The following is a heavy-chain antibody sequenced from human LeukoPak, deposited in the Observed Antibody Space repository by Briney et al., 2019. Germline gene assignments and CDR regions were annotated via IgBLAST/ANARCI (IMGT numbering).Heavy chain of an antibody. Sequence: GGSLRLSCAASGFTFSSYAMHWDRQAPGKGLEWVAVISYDGSNKYYADSVKGRFTISRDNSKNTLYLQMNSLRAEDTAVYYCARGDPLFPFDYWGQGTLVTVSS. J-gene: IGHJ4*02. CDR2: ISYDGSNK. V-gene: IGHV3-30-3*01. CDR1: GFTFSSYA. CDR3: ARGDPLFPFDY.